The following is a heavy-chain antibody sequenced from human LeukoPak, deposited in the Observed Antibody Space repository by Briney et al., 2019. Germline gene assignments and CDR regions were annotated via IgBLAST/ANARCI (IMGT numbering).Heavy chain of an antibody. J-gene: IGHJ6*02. D-gene: IGHD4-17*01. V-gene: IGHV1-24*01. CDR1: GYTLTELS. Sequence: ASVKVSCKVSGYTLTELSMHWVRQAPGKGLEWMGGFDPEDGETIYAQKFQGRVTMTEDTSTDTAYMELSSLRSEDTTVYYCARDPPTTVTTHFYYYYGMDVWGQGTTVTVSS. CDR2: FDPEDGET. CDR3: ARDPPTTVTTHFYYYYGMDV.